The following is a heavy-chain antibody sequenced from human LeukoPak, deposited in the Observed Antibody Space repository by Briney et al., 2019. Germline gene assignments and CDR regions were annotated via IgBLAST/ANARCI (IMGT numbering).Heavy chain of an antibody. V-gene: IGHV3-7*01. Sequence: GGSLRLSCAASGLTFSSHWMSWVRQAPGKGPEWVANINQDGRLIYYLQSVKGRFTIFRDNAKNSLHLQMNSLRVEDTAVYYCTRDPIQGVRVYYGMDVWGQGTTVTVSS. CDR3: TRDPIQGVRVYYGMDV. CDR1: GLTFSSHW. CDR2: INQDGRLI. J-gene: IGHJ6*02.